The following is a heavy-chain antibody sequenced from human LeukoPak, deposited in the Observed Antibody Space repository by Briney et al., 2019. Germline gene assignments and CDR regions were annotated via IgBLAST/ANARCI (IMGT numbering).Heavy chain of an antibody. V-gene: IGHV3-30*18. CDR2: TSYDGRSN. CDR3: AKGSGYSSSHHPVQH. D-gene: IGHD6-13*01. J-gene: IGHJ1*01. Sequence: GGSLRLSCSASGFTLSDYGMHWVRQAPGKGLEGVAVTSYDGRSNFYADFVKGRLTISRDNSKNTLSLQMNSLSAEDTAVYFCAKGSGYSSSHHPVQHWGQGTLVTVSS. CDR1: GFTLSDYG.